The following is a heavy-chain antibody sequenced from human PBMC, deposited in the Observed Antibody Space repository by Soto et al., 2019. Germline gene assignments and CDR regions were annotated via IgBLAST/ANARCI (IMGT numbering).Heavy chain of an antibody. J-gene: IGHJ4*02. Sequence: ASVKVSCKASGYTFSGYYIHWLRQAPGQGLEWMGWINPNSGGTNYAQKFQGRVTMTTDTSTSTAYMELRSLRSDDTAVYYCARAPSHYDILTGYYGGFDYWGQGTLVTVSS. CDR1: GYTFSGYY. CDR2: INPNSGGT. V-gene: IGHV1-2*02. CDR3: ARAPSHYDILTGYYGGFDY. D-gene: IGHD3-9*01.